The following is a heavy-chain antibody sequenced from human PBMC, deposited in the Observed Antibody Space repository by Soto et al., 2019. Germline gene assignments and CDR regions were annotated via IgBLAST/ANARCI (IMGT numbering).Heavy chain of an antibody. J-gene: IGHJ4*02. CDR3: ARDPAPNYYDSSGLSGYFDY. D-gene: IGHD3-22*01. Sequence: GGSLRLSCAASGFTFSSYAMSWVRQAPGKGLEWVSAISGSGGSTYYADSVKGRFTISRDNSKNTLYLQMSSLRAEDTAVYYCARDPAPNYYDSSGLSGYFDYWGQGTLVTVSS. CDR2: ISGSGGST. CDR1: GFTFSSYA. V-gene: IGHV3-23*01.